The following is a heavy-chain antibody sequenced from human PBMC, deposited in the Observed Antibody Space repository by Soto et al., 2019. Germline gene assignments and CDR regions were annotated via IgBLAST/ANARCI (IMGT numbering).Heavy chain of an antibody. J-gene: IGHJ6*02. CDR3: ARGLIRITMVRGASGRYYYNGTDV. V-gene: IGHV1-69*13. D-gene: IGHD3-10*01. CDR2: IIPTFGTA. CDR1: GGTFSSYA. Sequence: SVKVSCKASGGTFSSYAISWVRQAPGQGLEWMGGIIPTFGTANYAQKFQGRVTITADESTSTAYMELSSLRSEDTAVYYCARGLIRITMVRGASGRYYYNGTDVWDQGTTVTVSS.